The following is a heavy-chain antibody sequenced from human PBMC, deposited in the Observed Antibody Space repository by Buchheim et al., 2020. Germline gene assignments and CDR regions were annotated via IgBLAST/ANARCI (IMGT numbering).Heavy chain of an antibody. CDR1: GFTFRSYG. CDR3: VKSFAVDIAVPGTFDC. CDR2: ISYDGSNK. Sequence: QVQLVESGGGVVQPGRSLRLSCAASGFTFRSYGMHWVRQAPGKGLEWVAFISYDGSNKYYADSLKGRFTISRNNSKNMLYLQMNSLRAEDTAVYYCVKSFAVDIAVPGTFDCWGQGTL. V-gene: IGHV3-30*18. J-gene: IGHJ4*02. D-gene: IGHD6-19*01.